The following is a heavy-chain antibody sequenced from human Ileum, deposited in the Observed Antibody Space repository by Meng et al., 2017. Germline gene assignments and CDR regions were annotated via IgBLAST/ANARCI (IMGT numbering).Heavy chain of an antibody. CDR1: GGSISSYY. Sequence: SETLSLTCTVSGGSISSYYWSWIRQPPGKGLEWIGYIYYSGSTNYNPSLKSRVTISVDTSKNQFSLKLSSVTAADTAVYYCATPKWEPHAFDIWGQGTMVTVSS. CDR3: ATPKWEPHAFDI. CDR2: IYYSGST. V-gene: IGHV4-59*01. J-gene: IGHJ3*02. D-gene: IGHD1-26*01.